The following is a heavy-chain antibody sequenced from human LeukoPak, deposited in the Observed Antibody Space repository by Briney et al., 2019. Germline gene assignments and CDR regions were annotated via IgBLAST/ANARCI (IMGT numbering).Heavy chain of an antibody. D-gene: IGHD6-19*01. V-gene: IGHV3-21*01. CDR2: ISSSSSYI. CDR1: GFTFSSYS. CDR3: ARDLAVAGHDAFDI. J-gene: IGHJ3*02. Sequence: KAGGSLRLSCAASGFTFSSYSMNWVRQAPGKGLEWVSSISSSSSYIYYADSVKGRFTISRDNAKNSLYLQMNSLRAEDTAVYYCARDLAVAGHDAFDIWGQGTMVTVSS.